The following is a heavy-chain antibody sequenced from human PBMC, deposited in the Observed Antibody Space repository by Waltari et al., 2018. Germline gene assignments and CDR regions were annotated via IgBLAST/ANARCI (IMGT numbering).Heavy chain of an antibody. D-gene: IGHD6-13*01. CDR2: INTDGSIT. CDR1: GFFFTNYW. CDR3: VMYSSSFLGDC. J-gene: IGHJ4*02. Sequence: EVQLVESGGGVVQPGGSLRLSCAASGFFFTNYWMHWFRQAPGKGLVSVSHINTDGSITNYADSVKGRFTISRDNAKNTLFLQMNSLRAEDTAVYYCVMYSSSFLGDCWGQGTLVTVSS. V-gene: IGHV3-74*01.